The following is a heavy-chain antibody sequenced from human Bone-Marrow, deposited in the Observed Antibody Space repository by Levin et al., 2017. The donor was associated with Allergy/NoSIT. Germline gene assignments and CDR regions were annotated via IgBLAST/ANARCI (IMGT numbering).Heavy chain of an antibody. J-gene: IGHJ4*02. CDR3: ARGGGNSLSFDC. Sequence: SETLSLTCTVSGGSISSGGYYWSWIRQHPGKGLEWIGYIYYSGSTYYNPSLKSRVTISVDTSKNQFSLKLSSVTAADTAVYYCARGGGNSLSFDCWGQGTLVTVSS. V-gene: IGHV4-31*03. CDR2: IYYSGST. CDR1: GGSISSGGYY. D-gene: IGHD4-23*01.